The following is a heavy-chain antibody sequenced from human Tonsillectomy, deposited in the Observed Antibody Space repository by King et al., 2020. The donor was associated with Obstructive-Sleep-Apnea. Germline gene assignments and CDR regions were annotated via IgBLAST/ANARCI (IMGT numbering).Heavy chain of an antibody. Sequence: VQLVESGGGLVQPGGSPRLSCAASGFTFSSYGMSWVRQAPGKGLEWVSAISGSGGSTYYADSVKGRFTMSRDNSKNTLYLQMNSLRAEDTAVYYCAKSQWEELDAFDIWGQGTMVTVSS. D-gene: IGHD1-26*01. CDR3: AKSQWEELDAFDI. CDR2: ISGSGGST. J-gene: IGHJ3*02. V-gene: IGHV3-23*04. CDR1: GFTFSSYG.